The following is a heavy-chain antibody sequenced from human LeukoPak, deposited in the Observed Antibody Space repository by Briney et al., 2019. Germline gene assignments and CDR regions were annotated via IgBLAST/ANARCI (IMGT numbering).Heavy chain of an antibody. CDR2: TIPIFDTA. CDR1: GGTISSYA. D-gene: IGHD6-13*01. Sequence: SVKVSCKASGGTISSYAISWVRQAPGQGYEWMGGTIPIFDTAHYAQKFQGRVTITADESTSIAYMELRSLRSEDTAVYYCARGGIAAAGIINNHDAFDIWGQGTMVTVSS. J-gene: IGHJ3*02. V-gene: IGHV1-69*13. CDR3: ARGGIAAAGIINNHDAFDI.